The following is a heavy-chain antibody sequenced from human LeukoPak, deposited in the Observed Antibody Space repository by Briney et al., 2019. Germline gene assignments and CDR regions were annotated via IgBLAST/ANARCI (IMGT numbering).Heavy chain of an antibody. D-gene: IGHD3-22*01. CDR1: GASISISSYY. J-gene: IGHJ4*02. Sequence: KSSETLSHTCTVSGASISISSYYWGWIRQPPGRGVGWIATIHHSGSTCNDPSLQGRFTRSVDTSKNQFSLKLSSLTAADTAVYYCARHPSGSSFDYWGQGTLVTVSS. V-gene: IGHV4-39*01. CDR3: ARHPSGSSFDY. CDR2: IHHSGST.